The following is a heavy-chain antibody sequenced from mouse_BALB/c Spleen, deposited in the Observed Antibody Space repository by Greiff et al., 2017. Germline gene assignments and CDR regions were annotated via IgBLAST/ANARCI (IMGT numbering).Heavy chain of an antibody. Sequence: VQLKQSGPELVKPGASVKVSCKASGYAFTSYNMYWVKQSHGKSLEWIGYIDPYNGGTSYNQKFKGKATLTVDKSSSTAYMHLNSLTSEDSAVYYCARWIYYGTYWYFDVWGAGTTVTVSS. CDR2: IDPYNGGT. J-gene: IGHJ1*01. V-gene: IGHV1S135*01. CDR3: ARWIYYGTYWYFDV. D-gene: IGHD1-1*01. CDR1: GYAFTSYN.